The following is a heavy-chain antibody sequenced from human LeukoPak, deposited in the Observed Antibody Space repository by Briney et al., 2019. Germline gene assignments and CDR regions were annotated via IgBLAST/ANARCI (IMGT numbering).Heavy chain of an antibody. CDR3: ARGNSGSHWGDHYFYMDV. D-gene: IGHD1-26*01. J-gene: IGHJ6*03. Sequence: SETLSLTCAVYGGSFRGYFWGWVRQTPGKGLEWLGEITHNGGTNYMPSLSGRVSVFQNVSKNQFSLKLSSVTAADTGVYYCARGNSGSHWGDHYFYMDVWGKGTTVIVSS. CDR1: GGSFRGYF. CDR2: ITHNGGT. V-gene: IGHV4-34*01.